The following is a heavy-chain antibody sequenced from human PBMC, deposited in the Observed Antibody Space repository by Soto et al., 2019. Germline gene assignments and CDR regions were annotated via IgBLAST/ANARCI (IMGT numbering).Heavy chain of an antibody. CDR3: ARSIAAACPRGALDI. CDR2: INPNSGGT. J-gene: IGHJ3*02. D-gene: IGHD6-13*01. V-gene: IGHV1-2*02. Sequence: ASVKVSCKASGYTFTGYYMNWVRQAPGQGLEWMGWINPNSGGTNYAQKFQGRVTMTRDTSISTAYMELSRLRSDDTAVYYCARSIAAACPRGALDIWGQGTTVTVSS. CDR1: GYTFTGYY.